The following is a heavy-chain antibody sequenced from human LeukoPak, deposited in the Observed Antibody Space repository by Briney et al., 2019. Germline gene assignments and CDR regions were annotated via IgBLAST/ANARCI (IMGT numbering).Heavy chain of an antibody. CDR1: GFTFSDYS. CDR2: ISSSSYI. J-gene: IGHJ6*03. D-gene: IGHD6-13*01. Sequence: KPGGSLRLSCAASGFTFSDYSMSWIRQAPGKGLEWVSYISSSSYIYYADSVKGRFTISRDNAKNSLYLQMNSLRSDDTAVYYCARDRSSSWSYYYYYYMDVWGKGTTVTVSS. CDR3: ARDRSSSWSYYYYYYMDV. V-gene: IGHV3-11*05.